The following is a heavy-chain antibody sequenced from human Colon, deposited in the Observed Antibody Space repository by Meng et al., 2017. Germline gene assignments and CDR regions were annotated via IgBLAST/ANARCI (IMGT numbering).Heavy chain of an antibody. CDR1: SGSISSSNW. V-gene: IGHV4-4*02. CDR2: ISQSGTT. D-gene: IGHD3-9*01. Sequence: QVHLEESGPGLVKPSGTLSLTCAVSSGSISSSNWWSWVRQHPGKGLEWIGEISQSGTTYYNPSLKSRVTITGDWSKNQFSLNLNSVTAADTALYYCVRQGMTSYSWGYWGQGTLVTVSS. J-gene: IGHJ4*02. CDR3: VRQGMTSYSWGY.